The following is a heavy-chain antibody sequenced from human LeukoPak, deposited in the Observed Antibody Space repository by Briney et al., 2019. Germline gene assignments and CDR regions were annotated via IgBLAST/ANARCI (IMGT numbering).Heavy chain of an antibody. Sequence: GGSLRLSCSASGFTFSSYAMHWVRQAPGKGLEWVSVIYSGGSTYYADSVKGRFTISRDNSKNTLYLQMNSLRAEDTAVYYCARVSSHYYYGMDVWGQGTTVTVSS. CDR3: ARVSSHYYYGMDV. J-gene: IGHJ6*02. V-gene: IGHV3-53*01. CDR1: GFTFSSYA. CDR2: IYSGGST.